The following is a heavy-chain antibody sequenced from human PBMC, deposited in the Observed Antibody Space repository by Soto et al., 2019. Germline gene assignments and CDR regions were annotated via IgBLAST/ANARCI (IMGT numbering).Heavy chain of an antibody. CDR1: GYTFTSYG. V-gene: IGHV1-18*01. Sequence: ASVKVSCKASGYTFTSYGISWVRQAPGQGLEWMGWISAYNGNTNYAQKLQGRVTMTTDTSTSTAYMELRSLRSDDTAVYYCARAPGYYDSSGYFDYWGQGTLVTVSS. CDR2: ISAYNGNT. CDR3: ARAPGYYDSSGYFDY. D-gene: IGHD3-22*01. J-gene: IGHJ4*02.